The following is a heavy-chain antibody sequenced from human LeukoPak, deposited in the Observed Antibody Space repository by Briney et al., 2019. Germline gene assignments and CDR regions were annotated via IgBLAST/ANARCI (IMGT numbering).Heavy chain of an antibody. CDR2: ISGSGGST. J-gene: IGHJ4*02. CDR1: GFTFSSYG. D-gene: IGHD2-2*01. Sequence: GGSLRLSCAASGFTFSSYGMSWVRQAPGKGLEWVSAISGSGGSTYYADSVKGRFTISRDNSKNTLYLQMNSLRAGDTAVYYCAKDGGDIVVVPALDYDYWGQGTLVTVSS. V-gene: IGHV3-23*01. CDR3: AKDGGDIVVVPALDYDY.